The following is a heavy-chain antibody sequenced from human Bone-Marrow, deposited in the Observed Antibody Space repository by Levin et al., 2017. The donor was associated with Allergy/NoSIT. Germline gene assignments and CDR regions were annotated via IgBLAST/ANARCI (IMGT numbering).Heavy chain of an antibody. CDR2: ISWNGASI. CDR1: GFTFDDYS. CDR3: GRVLQGRSWFPIDY. D-gene: IGHD3-10*01. Sequence: PGGSLRLSCAASGFTFDDYSMSWVRQVPGKGLEWVSGISWNGASIGYTDSVKGRFTISRDIAKSSLFLQMNSLRAEDTALYYCGRVLQGRSWFPIDYWGQGTLVTVSS. J-gene: IGHJ4*02. V-gene: IGHV3-20*04.